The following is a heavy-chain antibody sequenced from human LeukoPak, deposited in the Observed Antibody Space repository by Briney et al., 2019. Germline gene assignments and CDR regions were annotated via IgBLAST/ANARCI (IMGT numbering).Heavy chain of an antibody. Sequence: KASETLSFTRAWSGFCINRGYLWDSIRRPPGKGLEWIGTIHYPESTYYNPSLNSRLTISIDTSKNHFSLKLSSVTAADTALYYCARGRGRQVGTRWHPDTHHDYWGQGILVTVSS. J-gene: IGHJ4*02. CDR2: IHYPEST. V-gene: IGHV4-38-2*01. CDR3: ARGRGRQVGTRWHPDTHHDY. CDR1: GFCINRGYL. D-gene: IGHD6-13*01.